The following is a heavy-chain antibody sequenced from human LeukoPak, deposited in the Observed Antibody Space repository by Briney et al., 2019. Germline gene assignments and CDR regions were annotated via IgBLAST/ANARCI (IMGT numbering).Heavy chain of an antibody. V-gene: IGHV1-69*13. CDR2: IIPIFDTA. Sequence: ASVKVSCKASGGTFSSYTINWVRQAPGQGLEWMGGIIPIFDTAKYAQKFQGRVTITADESTSTAYMELSSLRSDDTAVYYCARAYDSSGYHVDYWGQGTLVTVSS. CDR3: ARAYDSSGYHVDY. J-gene: IGHJ4*02. CDR1: GGTFSSYT. D-gene: IGHD3-22*01.